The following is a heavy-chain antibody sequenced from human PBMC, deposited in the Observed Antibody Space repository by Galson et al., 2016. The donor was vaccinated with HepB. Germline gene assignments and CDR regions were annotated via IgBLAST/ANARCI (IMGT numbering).Heavy chain of an antibody. D-gene: IGHD3-10*01. Sequence: SLRLSCAASGFTFSHNAMSWVRQTPGKGLEWLSSISARGGSTHYADSVKGRFTVSRDNVKNTLYLQMNSLRAEDTAEYYCAKGRGSGSYKAPEGLGAMDGWGQGATVTVSS. CDR1: GFTFSHNA. CDR2: ISARGGST. CDR3: AKGRGSGSYKAPEGLGAMDG. V-gene: IGHV3-23*01. J-gene: IGHJ6*02.